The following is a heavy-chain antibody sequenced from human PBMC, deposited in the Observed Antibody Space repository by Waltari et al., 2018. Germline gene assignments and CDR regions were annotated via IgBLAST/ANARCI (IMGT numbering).Heavy chain of an antibody. CDR3: ARGRGLELWWCLDY. J-gene: IGHJ4*02. CDR2: INHSGST. D-gene: IGHD2-21*01. V-gene: IGHV4-34*01. Sequence: QVQLQQWGAGLLKPSETLSLTCAVYGGSFSGYYWSWIRQPPGKGLEWIGEINHSGSTNYNPSLKSRVTISVDTSKNQFSLKLSSVTAADTAVYYCARGRGLELWWCLDYWGQGTLVTVSS. CDR1: GGSFSGYY.